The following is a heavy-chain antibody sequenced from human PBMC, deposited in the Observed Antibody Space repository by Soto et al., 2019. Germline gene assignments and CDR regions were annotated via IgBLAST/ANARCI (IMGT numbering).Heavy chain of an antibody. V-gene: IGHV1-18*04. CDR1: GYTFTSYD. J-gene: IGHJ4*02. D-gene: IGHD6-13*01. Sequence: ASVQVSCKASGYTFTSYDITGVRQAPGQGLEWMGWISGYNGNTNYAQKVQGRVTVTTDTSTRTAYLELRSLTSNDTAVYYCARGGSSWYTDYWGQGTLVTVSS. CDR2: ISGYNGNT. CDR3: ARGGSSWYTDY.